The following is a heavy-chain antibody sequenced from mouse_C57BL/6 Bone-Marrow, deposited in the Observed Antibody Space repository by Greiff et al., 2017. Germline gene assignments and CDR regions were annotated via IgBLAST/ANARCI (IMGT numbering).Heavy chain of an antibody. CDR2: ISSGSSTI. J-gene: IGHJ4*01. Sequence: EVQVVESGGGLVKPGGSLKLSCAASGFTFSDYGMHWVRQAPEKRLEWVAYISSGSSTIYYADTVKGRFTISRDNAKNTLFLQMTSLRSEDTAMYYCARNYYGSFYAMDYWGQGTSVTVSS. D-gene: IGHD1-1*01. CDR3: ARNYYGSFYAMDY. CDR1: GFTFSDYG. V-gene: IGHV5-17*01.